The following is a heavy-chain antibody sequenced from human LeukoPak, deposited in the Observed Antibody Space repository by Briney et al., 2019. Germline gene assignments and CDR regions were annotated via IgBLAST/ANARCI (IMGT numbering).Heavy chain of an antibody. CDR1: GGSISSGGYY. Sequence: PSETLSLTCAVSGGSISSGGYYWSWIRQPPGKGLEWIGYVYYSGSINYNPSLKSRLTISVDTSKKYFSLRLTSVTAADTAVYYCARHSNSAVIIGDWFDPWGQGTLVTVSS. V-gene: IGHV4-61*03. CDR3: ARHSNSAVIIGDWFDP. CDR2: VYYSGSI. D-gene: IGHD3-10*01. J-gene: IGHJ5*02.